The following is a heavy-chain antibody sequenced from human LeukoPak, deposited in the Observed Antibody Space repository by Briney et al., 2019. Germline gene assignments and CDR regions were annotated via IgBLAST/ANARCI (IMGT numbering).Heavy chain of an antibody. CDR2: INPNSGGT. J-gene: IGHJ5*02. D-gene: IGHD5-12*01. V-gene: IGHV1-2*02. Sequence: ASVKVSCKASGYTFTGYYMHWVRQAPGQGLEWMGWINPNSGGTNYAQKLQGRVTMTTDTSTSTAYMELRSLRSDDTAVYYCARDRNSGYDYPNWFDPWGQGTLVTVSS. CDR3: ARDRNSGYDYPNWFDP. CDR1: GYTFTGYY.